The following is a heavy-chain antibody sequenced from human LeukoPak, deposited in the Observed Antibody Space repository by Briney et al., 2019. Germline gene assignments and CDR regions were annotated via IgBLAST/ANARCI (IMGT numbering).Heavy chain of an antibody. D-gene: IGHD3-22*01. Sequence: GGSLSLSCVASVFRFSSYVMMGVGQAPGRGLDGVSGSNGSDGSTYYADSVNGRFTITRDNSKNTLYLQMNSLRADDTAVEYYSKDLLTSGYYFHFDYWGQGTLVTVSS. CDR1: VFRFSSYV. CDR3: SKDLLTSGYYFHFDY. V-gene: IGHV3-23*01. CDR2: SNGSDGST. J-gene: IGHJ4*01.